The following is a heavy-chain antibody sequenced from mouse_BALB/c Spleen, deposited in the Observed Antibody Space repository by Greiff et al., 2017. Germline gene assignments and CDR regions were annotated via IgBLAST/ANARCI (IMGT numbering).Heavy chain of an antibody. D-gene: IGHD2-1*01. CDR2: ISYDGSN. Sequence: ESGPGLVKPSQSLSLTCSVTGYSITSGYYWNWIRQFPGNKLEWMGYISYDGSNNYNPSLKNRISITRDTSKNQFFLKLNSVTTEDTATYYCAYYGNYYAMDYWGQGTSVTVSS. J-gene: IGHJ4*01. CDR1: GYSITSGYY. V-gene: IGHV3-6*02. CDR3: AYYGNYYAMDY.